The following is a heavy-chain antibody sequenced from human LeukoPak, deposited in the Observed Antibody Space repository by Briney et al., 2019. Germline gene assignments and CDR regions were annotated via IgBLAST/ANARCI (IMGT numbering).Heavy chain of an antibody. J-gene: IGHJ3*02. CDR1: GGTFSSYA. V-gene: IGHV1-69*01. CDR2: IIPIFGTV. CDR3: ARDMYSSAPAAFDI. D-gene: IGHD6-25*01. Sequence: SSVKVSCKASGGTFSSYAISWVRQAPGQGLEWMGGIIPIFGTVNYAQKFQGRVTITADESTSTAYMELSSLRSEDTAVHYCARDMYSSAPAAFDIWGQGTMVTVSS.